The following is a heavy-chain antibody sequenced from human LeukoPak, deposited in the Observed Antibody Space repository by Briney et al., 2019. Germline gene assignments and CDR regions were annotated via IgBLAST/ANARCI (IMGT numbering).Heavy chain of an antibody. CDR2: IYTSGST. V-gene: IGHV4-4*07. Sequence: SETLSLTCTVSGGSISSYYWSWIRQPAGKGLEWIGRIYTSGSTNYNPSLKSRVTISVDTSKNQFSLKLSSVTAADTAVYYCARHDSGVYDFWSGPQSGWFDPWGQGTLVTVSS. D-gene: IGHD3-3*01. CDR3: ARHDSGVYDFWSGPQSGWFDP. J-gene: IGHJ5*02. CDR1: GGSISSYY.